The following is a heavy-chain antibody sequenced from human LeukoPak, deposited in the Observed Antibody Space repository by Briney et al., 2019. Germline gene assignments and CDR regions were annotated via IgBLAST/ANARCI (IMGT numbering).Heavy chain of an antibody. J-gene: IGHJ4*02. Sequence: PGGSLRPSCAASGFTFSSYGMHWVRQAPGKGLEWVANIKQDGSEKYYVDSVKGRFTISRDNAKNSLYLQMNSLRAEDTAVYYCARVDYYGSGSYYFDYWGQGTLVTVSS. CDR3: ARVDYYGSGSYYFDY. V-gene: IGHV3-7*01. CDR1: GFTFSSYG. CDR2: IKQDGSEK. D-gene: IGHD3-10*01.